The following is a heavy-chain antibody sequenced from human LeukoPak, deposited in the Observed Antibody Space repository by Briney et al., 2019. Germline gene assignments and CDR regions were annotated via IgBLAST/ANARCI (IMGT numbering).Heavy chain of an antibody. CDR2: INPNSGGT. Sequence: GASVQVSCKASGYTFTGYYMHWVRQAPGQGLEWMGRINPNSGGTNYAQKFQGRVTMTRDTSISTAYMELSRLRSDDTAVYYCARNLGYYDSSGYYGIYFDYWGQGTLVTVSS. J-gene: IGHJ4*02. D-gene: IGHD3-22*01. CDR1: GYTFTGYY. V-gene: IGHV1-2*06. CDR3: ARNLGYYDSSGYYGIYFDY.